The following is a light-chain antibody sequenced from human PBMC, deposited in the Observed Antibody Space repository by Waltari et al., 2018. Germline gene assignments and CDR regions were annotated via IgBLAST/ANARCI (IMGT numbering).Light chain of an antibody. J-gene: IGLJ2*01. CDR2: GHL. CDR3: QSYDRSLRRSV. V-gene: IGLV1-40*01. CDR1: RSNVGAGYD. Sequence: QSVLTPPSSVSAAPRQTLTISCNGRRSNVGAGYDVHWYHQCPGTAPRLLIFGHLNRPSGVPDRFSGSKSGTSATLAITGLQAEDEADYYCQSYDRSLRRSVFGGGTKLTVL.